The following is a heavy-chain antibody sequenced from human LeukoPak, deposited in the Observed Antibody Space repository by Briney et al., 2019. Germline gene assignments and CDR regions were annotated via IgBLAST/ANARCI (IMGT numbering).Heavy chain of an antibody. J-gene: IGHJ4*02. V-gene: IGHV3-48*02. Sequence: GGSLRLSCAASGFTFSSYSMNWVRQAPGKGLEWVPYISSSSSIIYYADSVKGRFTISRDNAKNSLSLQMNSLRDEDTAVYYCARGDIVATDCWGQGTLVTVSS. CDR1: GFTFSSYS. CDR3: ARGDIVATDC. D-gene: IGHD5-12*01. CDR2: ISSSSSII.